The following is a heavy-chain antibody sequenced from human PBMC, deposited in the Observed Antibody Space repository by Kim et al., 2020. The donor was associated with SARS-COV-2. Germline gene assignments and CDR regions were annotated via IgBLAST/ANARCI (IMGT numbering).Heavy chain of an antibody. V-gene: IGHV3-53*01. D-gene: IGHD3-10*01. J-gene: IGHJ4*02. CDR3: ARHYGSGAFDY. CDR2: T. Sequence: TYYADSVKGRFTISRDKSKNTLYLQMNSLRAEDTAVYYCARHYGSGAFDYWGQGTLVTVSS.